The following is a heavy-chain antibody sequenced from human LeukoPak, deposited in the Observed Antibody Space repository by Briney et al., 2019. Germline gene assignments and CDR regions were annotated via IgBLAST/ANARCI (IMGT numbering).Heavy chain of an antibody. D-gene: IGHD2-15*01. J-gene: IGHJ4*02. CDR3: ARERSDIVVVVAATLDY. CDR1: GLTFSSYE. V-gene: IGHV3-48*03. CDR2: ISSSGSNI. Sequence: GGSLRLSCAVSGLTFSSYEMNWVRQAPGKGLEGGSYISSSGSNIYYADSVKGRFTISRDNAKNSLYLQMNSLRAEDTAVYYCARERSDIVVVVAATLDYWGQGTLVTVSS.